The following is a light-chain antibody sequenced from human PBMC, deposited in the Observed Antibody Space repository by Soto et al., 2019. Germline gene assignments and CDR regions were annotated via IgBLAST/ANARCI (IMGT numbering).Light chain of an antibody. V-gene: IGKV3-15*01. CDR1: QSVSSN. Sequence: EVVMTQSPATLSMKQGERASLSCRASQSVSSNLAWYQQKPGQAPRLLIHGASTRATGIPARFSGSGSGTEFTLTISSLQSEDFAVYYCQQYNNRPPLFGQGTKVDIK. CDR3: QQYNNRPPL. J-gene: IGKJ1*01. CDR2: GAS.